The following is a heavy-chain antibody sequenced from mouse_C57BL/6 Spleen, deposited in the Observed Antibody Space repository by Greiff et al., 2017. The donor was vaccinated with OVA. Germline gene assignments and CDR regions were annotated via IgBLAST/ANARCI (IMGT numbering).Heavy chain of an antibody. V-gene: IGHV5-4*01. CDR1: GFTFSSYA. Sequence: EVMLVESGGGLVKPGGSLKLSCAASGFTFSSYAMSWVRQTPEKRLEWVATISDGGSYTYYPDNVKGRFTISRDNAKNNLYLQMSHLKSEDTAMYYCARDQSGPYWYFDVWGTGTTVTVSS. CDR3: ARDQSGPYWYFDV. D-gene: IGHD1-3*01. CDR2: ISDGGSYT. J-gene: IGHJ1*03.